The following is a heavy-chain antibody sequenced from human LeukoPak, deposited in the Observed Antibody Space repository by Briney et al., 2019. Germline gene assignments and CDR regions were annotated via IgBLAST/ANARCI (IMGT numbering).Heavy chain of an antibody. V-gene: IGHV3-7*01. J-gene: IGHJ4*02. D-gene: IGHD5-12*01. Sequence: GGSLRLSCAASGFTFSGSWMAWVRQAPGKGLEWVANMNQDGSEKNYVDSVKGRFTISRDNAKNSLYLQMNSLRAEDTAVYYCARDSGYDCFDYWGQGTLVTVSP. CDR3: ARDSGYDCFDY. CDR1: GFTFSGSW. CDR2: MNQDGSEK.